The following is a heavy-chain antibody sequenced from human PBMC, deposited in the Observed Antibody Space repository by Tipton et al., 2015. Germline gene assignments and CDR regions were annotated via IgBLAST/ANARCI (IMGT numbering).Heavy chain of an antibody. J-gene: IGHJ4*02. CDR2: QYYTGAT. CDR1: GGSISSGHYF. D-gene: IGHD6-19*01. CDR3: ASRDWLLHHFDY. Sequence: TLSLTCTVSGGSISSGHYFWSWIRHHPGKGLEWIGYQYYTGATYYSPSLKSRIIISIDSSKNQLSLKLSSVTAAGTAVYYCASRDWLLHHFDYWGQGTLVTVSS. V-gene: IGHV4-31*03.